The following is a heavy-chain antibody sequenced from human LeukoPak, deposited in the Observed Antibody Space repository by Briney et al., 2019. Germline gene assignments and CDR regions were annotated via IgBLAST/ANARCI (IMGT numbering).Heavy chain of an antibody. V-gene: IGHV3-30*04. D-gene: IGHD3-10*01. CDR2: ISYDGSDE. J-gene: IGHJ5*02. Sequence: GGSLRLSCVASGLAFSSYSMHWVRQAPGKGLEWVGVISYDGSDEYYTDSVKGRFTISRDNSKNTVYLQMNSLRAEDTAVYYCALLWFGQQNLWGQGTLVTVSS. CDR3: ALLWFGQQNL. CDR1: GLAFSSYS.